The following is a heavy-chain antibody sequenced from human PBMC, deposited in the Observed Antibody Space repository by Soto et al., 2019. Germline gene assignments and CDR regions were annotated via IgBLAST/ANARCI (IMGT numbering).Heavy chain of an antibody. CDR2: IRAYNGKT. J-gene: IGHJ4*02. Sequence: ASVKVSCKASGYTFTSYGISWVRQAPVQGLEWKGWIRAYNGKTNYAQKIQGRVTMTTDTSTSTAYMELRSLRSDDTAVYYSAREPWYYDILTGYYTGPFDYWCQGTLVTVSS. CDR3: AREPWYYDILTGYYTGPFDY. CDR1: GYTFTSYG. D-gene: IGHD3-9*01. V-gene: IGHV1-18*01.